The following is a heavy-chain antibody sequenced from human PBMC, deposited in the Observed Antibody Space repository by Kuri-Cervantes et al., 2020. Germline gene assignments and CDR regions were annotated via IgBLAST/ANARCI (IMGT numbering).Heavy chain of an antibody. Sequence: SETLSLTCAVYGGSLSGYYWSWIRQPPGKGLEWIGEINHSGSTNYNPSLKSRVTISVDTSKNQFSLKLSSVTAADTAVYYCARVLDWLDAFDIWGQGTMVTVSS. J-gene: IGHJ3*02. D-gene: IGHD3/OR15-3a*01. CDR2: INHSGST. CDR1: GGSLSGYY. CDR3: ARVLDWLDAFDI. V-gene: IGHV4-34*01.